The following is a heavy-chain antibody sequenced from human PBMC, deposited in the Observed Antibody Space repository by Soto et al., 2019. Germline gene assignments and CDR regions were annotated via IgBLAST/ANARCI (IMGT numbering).Heavy chain of an antibody. CDR2: ISGSGGST. CDR1: GFTFISYA. CDR3: AKARPYDSSSWSFDY. Sequence: PWGSLRLSCAASGFTFISYAMIFFRHSPLKGLEWVSAISGSGGSTYYADSVKGRFTISRDNSKNTLYLQMNSLRAEDTAVYYCAKARPYDSSSWSFDYWGQGTLVTVSS. J-gene: IGHJ4*02. V-gene: IGHV3-23*01. D-gene: IGHD6-13*01.